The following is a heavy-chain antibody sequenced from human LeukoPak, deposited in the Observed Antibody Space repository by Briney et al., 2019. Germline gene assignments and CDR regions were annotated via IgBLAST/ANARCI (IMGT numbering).Heavy chain of an antibody. Sequence: GGSLRLSCAASGFTFSSYAMSWVRQAPGKGLKWVSAISGSGGSTYYADSVKGRFTISRDNSKNTLYLQMNSLRAEDTAVYYCAKSLLSGYCSSTSCYMVGPDYYYYGMDVWGQGTTVTVSS. CDR2: ISGSGGST. CDR3: AKSLLSGYCSSTSCYMVGPDYYYYGMDV. CDR1: GFTFSSYA. D-gene: IGHD2-2*02. J-gene: IGHJ6*02. V-gene: IGHV3-23*01.